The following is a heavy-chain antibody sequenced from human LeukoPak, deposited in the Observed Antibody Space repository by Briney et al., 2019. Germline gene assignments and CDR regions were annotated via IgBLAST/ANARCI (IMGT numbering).Heavy chain of an antibody. J-gene: IGHJ4*02. V-gene: IGHV2-5*02. Sequence: SGPTLVKPTHTLTLTCTFSGFSINDNGVAVGWIRQPPGKALEWLALIYWDDDKRYNPSLESRLTITKGTSENQVVLSLTAIDPVDTGTYYCAHRPPLQLGFWSPSPHPTYFDVWGQGFLVSVSS. CDR1: GFSINDNGVA. CDR3: AHRPPLQLGFWSPSPHPTYFDV. D-gene: IGHD3-3*01. CDR2: IYWDDDK.